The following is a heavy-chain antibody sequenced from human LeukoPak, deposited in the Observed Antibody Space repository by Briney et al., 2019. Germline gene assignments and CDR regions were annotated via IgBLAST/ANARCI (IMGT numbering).Heavy chain of an antibody. CDR3: ARESLTGYYPSQGMDV. CDR1: GYTFTSYG. CDR2: ISAYNGNT. V-gene: IGHV1-18*01. Sequence: ASVKVSCKASGYTFTSYGISWVRQAPGQGLEWMGWISAYNGNTNYAQKFQGRVTMTRNTSISTAYMELSSLRSEDTAVYYCARESLTGYYPSQGMDVWGQGTTVTVSS. D-gene: IGHD3-9*01. J-gene: IGHJ6*02.